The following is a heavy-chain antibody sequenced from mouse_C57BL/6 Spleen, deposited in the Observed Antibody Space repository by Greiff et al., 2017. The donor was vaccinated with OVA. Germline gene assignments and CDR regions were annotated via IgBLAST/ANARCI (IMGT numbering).Heavy chain of an antibody. Sequence: VVESGEGLVKPGGSLKLSCAASGFTFSSSAMSWVRQTPEKRLEWVAYISSGGDYIYYADTVKGRFTISRDNARNTLYLQMSSLKSEDTAMYYCTRVNWSWFAYWGQGTLVTVSA. CDR1: GFTFSSSA. CDR3: TRVNWSWFAY. V-gene: IGHV5-9-1*02. J-gene: IGHJ3*01. CDR2: ISSGGDYI. D-gene: IGHD4-1*02.